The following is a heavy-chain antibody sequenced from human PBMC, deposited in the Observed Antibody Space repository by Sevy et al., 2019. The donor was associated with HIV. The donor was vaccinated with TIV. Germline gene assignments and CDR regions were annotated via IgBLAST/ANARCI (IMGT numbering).Heavy chain of an antibody. Sequence: GGSLRLSCAASGFTFSSYGMHWVRQAPGKGLEWVAVIWNDRSNKHYADSVKGRFTISRDNSKNTLYLQMNSLRAEDTAVYYCAREGIAVAGIGYYFDYWGQGTLVTVSS. D-gene: IGHD6-19*01. CDR1: GFTFSSYG. CDR2: IWNDRSNK. J-gene: IGHJ4*02. V-gene: IGHV3-33*01. CDR3: AREGIAVAGIGYYFDY.